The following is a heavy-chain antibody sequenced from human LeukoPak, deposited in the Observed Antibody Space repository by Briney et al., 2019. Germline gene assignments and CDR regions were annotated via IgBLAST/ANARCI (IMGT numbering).Heavy chain of an antibody. V-gene: IGHV4-59*01. CDR3: AREQWYSGYDDYYYYGMDV. Sequence: SETLSLTCTVSGGSISSYYWSWIRQPPGKGLKWIGYIYYSGSTNYNPSLKSRVTISVDTSKNQFSLRLSSVTAADTAVYYCAREQWYSGYDDYYYYGMDVWGQGTTVTVSS. CDR2: IYYSGST. J-gene: IGHJ6*02. CDR1: GGSISSYY. D-gene: IGHD5-12*01.